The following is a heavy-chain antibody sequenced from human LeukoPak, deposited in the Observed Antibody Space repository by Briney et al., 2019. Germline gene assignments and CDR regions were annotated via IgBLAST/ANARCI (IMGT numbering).Heavy chain of an antibody. V-gene: IGHV1-24*01. J-gene: IGHJ4*02. D-gene: IGHD2-2*01. CDR2: FDPEDGET. CDR3: ATATTTPWSLVVEHYFDY. CDR1: GDTLTELS. Sequence: ASGKVSCKVSGDTLTELSMHWVRQAPGKGLEWMGGFDPEDGETIYAQKFQGRVTMTEDTSTDTAYMELSSLRSEDTAVYYCATATTTPWSLVVEHYFDYGGQGTLVTVSS.